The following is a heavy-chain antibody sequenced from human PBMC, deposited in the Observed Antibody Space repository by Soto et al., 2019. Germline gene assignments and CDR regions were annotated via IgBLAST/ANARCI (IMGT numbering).Heavy chain of an antibody. V-gene: IGHV1-18*01. CDR3: GMDEDQWDQRGPDY. D-gene: IGHD1-26*01. CDR1: GHTSRNNG. J-gene: IGHJ4*02. Sequence: QVRLVQSGAEVGQPGASVKVSCKASGHTSRNNGISWVRQAPGQGLEWMGFINANTGATNYARKFRGRLTLTTDTATRTVDMALRRLRSDVAAGYCCGMDEDQWDQRGPDYWGQGTRVTVSS. CDR2: INANTGAT.